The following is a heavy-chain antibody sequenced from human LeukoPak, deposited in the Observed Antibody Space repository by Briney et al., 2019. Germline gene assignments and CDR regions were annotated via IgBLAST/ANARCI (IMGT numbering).Heavy chain of an antibody. CDR2: ITSDGNNK. V-gene: IGHV3-30*18. J-gene: IGHJ4*02. CDR1: GFTFSSYG. Sequence: PGGSLRLSCAASGFTFSSYGMHWVRQAPGKGLEWGAVITSDGNNKFYAEAVKGRFTISRDNVKNTLYLQMNSLRPEDAAMYFCAKDNYDSSGIWDYWGQGTLVTVSS. D-gene: IGHD3-16*01. CDR3: AKDNYDSSGIWDY.